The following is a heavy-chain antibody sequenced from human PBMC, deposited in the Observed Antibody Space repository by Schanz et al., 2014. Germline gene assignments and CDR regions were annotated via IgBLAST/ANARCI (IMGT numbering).Heavy chain of an antibody. D-gene: IGHD5-12*01. J-gene: IGHJ5*02. Sequence: QMQLQESGPGLVKPSETLSLTCTVSGVSISSSNSYWGWVHQPPGKGLEWIGSIYYSGTTYSNSFLKSRITISVDTPKNQFSRELSSVTAADTAVYYCARRGSYNGFDPWGQGTLVNVSS. CDR3: ARRGSYNGFDP. CDR2: IYYSGTT. CDR1: GVSISSSNSY. V-gene: IGHV4-39*01.